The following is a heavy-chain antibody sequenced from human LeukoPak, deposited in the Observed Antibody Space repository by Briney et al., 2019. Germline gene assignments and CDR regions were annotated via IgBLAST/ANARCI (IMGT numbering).Heavy chain of an antibody. J-gene: IGHJ4*02. Sequence: ASVKISCKVSGYTFTDYYMQWVQQAPGKGLEWMGLVDPEDGETIYAEKFQGRVTITADTSTDTAYMELSSLRSEDTAVYYCATVDYGSQRGWEYWGQGTLVTVSS. CDR1: GYTFTDYY. V-gene: IGHV1-69-2*01. CDR3: ATVDYGSQRGWEY. CDR2: VDPEDGET. D-gene: IGHD4-17*01.